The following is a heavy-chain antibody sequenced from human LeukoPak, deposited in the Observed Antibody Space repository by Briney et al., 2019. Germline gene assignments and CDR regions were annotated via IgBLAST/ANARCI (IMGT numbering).Heavy chain of an antibody. CDR1: GFTFDDYG. Sequence: PGGSLRLSCAASGFTFDDYGMSWVRQAPGKGLEWVSGINWNGGSTGYADSVKGRFTISRDNAKNSLYLQMNSLRAEDTALYHCARSRDYGARSAFDIWGQGTMVTVSS. D-gene: IGHD4-17*01. J-gene: IGHJ3*02. CDR2: INWNGGST. V-gene: IGHV3-20*01. CDR3: ARSRDYGARSAFDI.